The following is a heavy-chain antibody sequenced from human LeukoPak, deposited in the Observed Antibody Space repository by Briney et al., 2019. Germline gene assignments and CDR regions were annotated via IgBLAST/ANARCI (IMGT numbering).Heavy chain of an antibody. J-gene: IGHJ6*02. CDR2: INHSGST. Sequence: PSETLSLTCAVYGGSFSGYYWSWIRQPPGKGLEWIGEINHSGSTNYNPSLKSRVTISVDTSKNQFSLKLSSVTAADTAVYYCARVQARSRYYYYGMDVWGQGTTVTVSS. CDR3: ARVQARSRYYYYGMDV. V-gene: IGHV4-34*01. CDR1: GGSFSGYY. D-gene: IGHD6-6*01.